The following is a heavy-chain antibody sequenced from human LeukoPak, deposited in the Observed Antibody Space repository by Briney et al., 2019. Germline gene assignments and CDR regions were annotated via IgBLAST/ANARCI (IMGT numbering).Heavy chain of an antibody. J-gene: IGHJ4*02. CDR3: APLIGAYFDY. CDR1: GYTFTNHP. V-gene: IGHV1-3*04. CDR2: INTDNGNT. Sequence: GASVKVSCKTSGYTFTNHPMHWMRQAPGQRLEWMGWINTDNGNTKYSQKFQGRVAFTRDTSASTAYMELNGLTSEDTSVYYCAPLIGAYFDYWGQGTLVIVSS. D-gene: IGHD3-22*01.